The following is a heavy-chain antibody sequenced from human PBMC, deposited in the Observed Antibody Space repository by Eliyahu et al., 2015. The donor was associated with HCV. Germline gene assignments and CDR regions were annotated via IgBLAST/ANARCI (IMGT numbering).Heavy chain of an antibody. V-gene: IGHV3-23*01. CDR3: AKVLTSWYFDL. D-gene: IGHD4/OR15-4a*01. CDR2: ISDGGGST. Sequence: EVQLLESGGGLIQXGGSLXLSCXASGFTFSTYDMSWXRLXPGKGLQWVSAISDGGGSTYADSAKGRFTISRDNSKNVLFLQMNSLRADDTAVYFCAKVLTSWYFDLWGRGTLVTVSS. J-gene: IGHJ2*01. CDR1: GFTFSTYD.